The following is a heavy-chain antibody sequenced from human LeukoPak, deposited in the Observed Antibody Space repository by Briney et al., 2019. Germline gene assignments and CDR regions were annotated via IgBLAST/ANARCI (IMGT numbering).Heavy chain of an antibody. Sequence: SETLSLTCAVYGGSFSSYYWSWIRQPPGKGLEWIGYIYYSGSTNYNPSLKSRVTISVDTSKNQFSLKLSSVTAADTAIYYCARDLTYYYDSSGAMGAFDIWGQGTMVTVSS. J-gene: IGHJ3*02. CDR1: GGSFSSYY. D-gene: IGHD3-22*01. CDR3: ARDLTYYYDSSGAMGAFDI. CDR2: IYYSGST. V-gene: IGHV4-59*01.